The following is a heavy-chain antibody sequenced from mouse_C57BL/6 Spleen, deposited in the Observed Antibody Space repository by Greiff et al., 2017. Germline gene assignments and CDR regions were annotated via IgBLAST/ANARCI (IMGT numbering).Heavy chain of an antibody. D-gene: IGHD2-2*01. CDR3: AGGYDGYYAMDY. CDR1: GYTFTSYW. J-gene: IGHJ4*01. Sequence: QVQLKQPGAELVRPGSSVKLSCKASGYTFTSYWMHWVKQRPIQGLEWIGNIDPSDSETHYNQKFKDKATLTVDKSSSTAYMQLSSLTSEDSAVYYCAGGYDGYYAMDYWGQGTSVTVSS. CDR2: IDPSDSET. V-gene: IGHV1-52*01.